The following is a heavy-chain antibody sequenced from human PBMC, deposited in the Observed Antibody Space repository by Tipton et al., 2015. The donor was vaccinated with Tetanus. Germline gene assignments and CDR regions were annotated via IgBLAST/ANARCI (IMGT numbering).Heavy chain of an antibody. CDR3: ARGLERLYCSSTVCHPNWCGP. D-gene: IGHD2-2*01. CDR1: GFTFSDFW. CDR2: IKHDGSEK. J-gene: IGHJ5*02. Sequence: SLRLSCAASGFTFSDFWMTWVRQAPGKGLEWVANIKHDGSEKSYVDPVKGRFSVSRDNAKNSLFLQMNSLRVEDTAVYYCARGLERLYCSSTVCHPNWCGPWGQGTLVTVSS. V-gene: IGHV3-7*01.